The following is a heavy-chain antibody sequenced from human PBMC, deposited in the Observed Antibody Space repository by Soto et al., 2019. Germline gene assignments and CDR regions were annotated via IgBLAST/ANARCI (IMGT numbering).Heavy chain of an antibody. CDR2: IKSKADGGTT. J-gene: IGHJ5*02. CDR3: TTERRYWSGGRCYASNCCDP. Sequence: EVQLVESGGGLVKPGGSLRLSCAASGFTFSNAWMSWVRQAPGKGLEWVCRIKSKADGGTTDYAAPVKGRFTISRDDLKITPYLLMNSERTEDTAVYYCTTERRYWSGGRCYASNCCDPWGQGTLVTVAS. D-gene: IGHD2-15*01. V-gene: IGHV3-15*01. CDR1: GFTFSNAW.